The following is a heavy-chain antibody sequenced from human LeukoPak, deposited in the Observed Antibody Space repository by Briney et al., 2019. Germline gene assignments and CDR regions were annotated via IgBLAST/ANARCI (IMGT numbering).Heavy chain of an antibody. D-gene: IGHD3-10*02. CDR2: ISSSGSTI. Sequence: GGSLRLSCAASKFIFSKYWRNWVRQAPGKGLEWVSYISSSGSTIYYADSVKGRFTISRDNAKNSLYLQMNSLRAEDTAVYYCAELGITMIGGVWGKGTTVIVSS. CDR1: KFIFSKYW. V-gene: IGHV3-48*03. J-gene: IGHJ6*04. CDR3: AELGITMIGGV.